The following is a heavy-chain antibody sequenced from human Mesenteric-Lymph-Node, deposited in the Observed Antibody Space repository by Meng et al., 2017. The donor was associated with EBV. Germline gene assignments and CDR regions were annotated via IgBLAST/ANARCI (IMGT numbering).Heavy chain of an antibody. D-gene: IGHD1-1*01. CDR2: SSGNT. V-gene: IGHV4-30-4*01. CDR3: ARGNYNFGQNFDY. Sequence: AHVPESGPGLAKTSQTLSVTCAVSGSSHSGSPYYCVWIRQSPGKGLEWIGYSSGNTYYNPSLKSRVSISLDTSKNQFFLKLTSVTAADTAVYYCARGNYNFGQNFDYWGQGTLVTVSS. J-gene: IGHJ4*02. CDR1: GSSHSGSPYY.